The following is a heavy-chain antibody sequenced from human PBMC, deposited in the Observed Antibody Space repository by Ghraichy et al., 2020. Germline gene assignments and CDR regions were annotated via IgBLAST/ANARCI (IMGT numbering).Heavy chain of an antibody. Sequence: SETLSLTCTVSGGSISSSSYYWGWIRQPPGKGLEWIGSIYYSGSTYYNPSLKSRVTISVDTSKNQFSLKLSSVTAADTAVYYCARHAEYSSSWYQDYWGQGTLVTVSS. CDR3: ARHAEYSSSWYQDY. J-gene: IGHJ4*02. V-gene: IGHV4-39*01. CDR2: IYYSGST. D-gene: IGHD6-13*01. CDR1: GGSISSSSYY.